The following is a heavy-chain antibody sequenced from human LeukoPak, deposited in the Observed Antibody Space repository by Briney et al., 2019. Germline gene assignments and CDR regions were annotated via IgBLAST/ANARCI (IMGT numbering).Heavy chain of an antibody. V-gene: IGHV3-23*01. J-gene: IGHJ6*02. CDR1: GFTFSSYA. CDR3: AKGLSSWGGNYYGMDV. CDR2: ISTSGGTT. Sequence: GGSLRLSCAASGFTFSSYAMSWVRQAPGKGLEWVSVISTSGGTTYYADSVKGRFTISRDNSKNTLYLQMNSLRAEDTAVYYCAKGLSSWGGNYYGMDVWGQGTTVTVSS. D-gene: IGHD6-13*01.